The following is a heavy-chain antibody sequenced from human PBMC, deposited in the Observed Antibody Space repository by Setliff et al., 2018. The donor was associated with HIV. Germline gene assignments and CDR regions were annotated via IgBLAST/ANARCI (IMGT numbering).Heavy chain of an antibody. CDR2: IHYNGRT. D-gene: IGHD2-2*02. CDR3: ARYTSKVDWFDP. V-gene: IGHV4-39*01. CDR1: GDSITNDDYY. Sequence: KPSETLSLTCTVSGDSITNDDYYWGWIRQPPGKGLEWIAIIHYNGRTYYDPSLKSRVTIFVDTSKTQFYLKLRSVTASDTAVYYCARYTSKVDWFDPWGLGTLVTVSS. J-gene: IGHJ5*02.